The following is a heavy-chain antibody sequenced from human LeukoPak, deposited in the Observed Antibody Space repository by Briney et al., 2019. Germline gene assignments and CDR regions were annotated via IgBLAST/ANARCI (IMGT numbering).Heavy chain of an antibody. V-gene: IGHV3-15*01. CDR2: IKENSVGGTI. Sequence: GGSLRLSCGASGFTFSGYSMNWVRQTPGKGLEWVGRIKENSVGGTIDYAAPVQGRFTISRDDSKNTVYLEMNSLKTEDTAVYYCTAGLGLTNDDSWGQGTLVTVSS. CDR3: TAGLGLTNDDS. J-gene: IGHJ4*02. D-gene: IGHD2-8*01. CDR1: GFTFSGYS.